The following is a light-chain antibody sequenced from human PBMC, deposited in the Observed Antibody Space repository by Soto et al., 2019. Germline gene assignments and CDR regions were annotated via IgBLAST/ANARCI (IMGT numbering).Light chain of an antibody. Sequence: QSVLTQPASVSGSPGQSITISCTGTSSDVGGYNFVSWYQQHPGKAPKLMIYDVSNRPSGVSNRFSGSKSGNTASLTISGLQAEVEAHYYCSSYTSTNTQLFGGGTKLTVL. CDR3: SSYTSTNTQL. CDR2: DVS. J-gene: IGLJ2*01. V-gene: IGLV2-14*03. CDR1: SSDVGGYNF.